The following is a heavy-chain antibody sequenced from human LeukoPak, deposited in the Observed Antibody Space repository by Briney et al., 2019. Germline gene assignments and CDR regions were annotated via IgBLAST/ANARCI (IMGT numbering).Heavy chain of an antibody. Sequence: GRSLTLSCAASGFTFIHYGMHWVRQAPGKGLEWVAVIWSDGTNQFYADSVKGRFTISRDDFQKTVFLQMSSLRAEDTAIYYCARDAQRGFDYSDSLQYWGQGTLVTVSS. CDR2: IWSDGTNQ. J-gene: IGHJ4*02. CDR1: GFTFIHYG. V-gene: IGHV3-33*01. D-gene: IGHD4-11*01. CDR3: ARDAQRGFDYSDSLQY.